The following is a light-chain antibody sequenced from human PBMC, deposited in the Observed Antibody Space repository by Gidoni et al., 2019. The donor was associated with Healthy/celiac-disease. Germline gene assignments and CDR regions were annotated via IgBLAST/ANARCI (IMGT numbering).Light chain of an antibody. V-gene: IGKV1-39*01. CDR3: QQSYSTPYT. CDR2: AAS. CDR1: QIISSY. Sequence: DIQMTQAPSSLSASVGDRVTITCRASQIISSYLNWYQQKPGKAPKLLIYAASSLQSGVPSRFSGSVSGTDFTLTISSLQPEDFATYYCQQSYSTPYTFXQXTKLEIK. J-gene: IGKJ2*01.